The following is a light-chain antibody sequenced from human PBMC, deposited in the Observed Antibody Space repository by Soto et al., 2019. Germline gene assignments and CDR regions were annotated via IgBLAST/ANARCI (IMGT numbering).Light chain of an antibody. CDR3: QQFGGSPLT. Sequence: EIVLTQSPGTLSLSPGERATLSCRASQSVSSSSLAWYQQKPGQAPRLLIYGASIRATGIPDRFSGSGSGTDFTLTISRLESEDFAVYYCQQFGGSPLTFGGGTKVEIK. CDR2: GAS. V-gene: IGKV3-20*01. J-gene: IGKJ4*01. CDR1: QSVSSSS.